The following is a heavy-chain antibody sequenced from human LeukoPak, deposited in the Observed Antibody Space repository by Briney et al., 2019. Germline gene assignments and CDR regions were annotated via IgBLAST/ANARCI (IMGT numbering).Heavy chain of an antibody. CDR2: IYSSGST. Sequence: SETLSLTCTVSGGSLTSYYWNWVRQPPGKGLEWIGYIYSSGSTNYNPSLKSRVTTLVDTSKNQFSLRLSSVTAADTAVYYCAREYSSSSGRRAFDFWGQGTMVTVSS. CDR3: AREYSSSSGRRAFDF. CDR1: GGSLTSYY. D-gene: IGHD6-6*01. J-gene: IGHJ3*01. V-gene: IGHV4-4*08.